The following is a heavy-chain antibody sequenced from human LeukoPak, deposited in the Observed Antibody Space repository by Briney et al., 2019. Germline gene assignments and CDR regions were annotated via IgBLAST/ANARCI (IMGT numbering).Heavy chain of an antibody. J-gene: IGHJ4*02. CDR3: ARRYFDY. CDR1: GFSFSGYW. CDR2: IKQDGSEK. Sequence: GGSLRLSCVGSGFSFSGYWMSWVRQAPGKGLEWVANIKQDGSEKYYADSVKGRFTISRDNAKNSLYLQMNSLRAEDTAVYYCARRYFDYWGQGTLVTVSS. V-gene: IGHV3-7*01.